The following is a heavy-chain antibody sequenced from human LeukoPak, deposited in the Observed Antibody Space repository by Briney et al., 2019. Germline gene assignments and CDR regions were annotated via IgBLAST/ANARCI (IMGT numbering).Heavy chain of an antibody. Sequence: SETLSLTCTVSGGSVSSGSYYWSWIRQPPGKGLEWIGYIYYSGSTNYNPSLKSRVTISVDTSKNQFSLKLSSVTAADTAVYYCARGSLGWRTNGYGMDVWGQGTTVTVSS. CDR3: ARGSLGWRTNGYGMDV. V-gene: IGHV4-61*01. D-gene: IGHD2-8*01. J-gene: IGHJ6*02. CDR2: IYYSGST. CDR1: GGSVSSGSYY.